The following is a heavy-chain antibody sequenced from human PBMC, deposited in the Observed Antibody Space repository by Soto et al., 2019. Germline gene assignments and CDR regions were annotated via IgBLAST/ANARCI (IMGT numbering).Heavy chain of an antibody. CDR1: GFTFKNQA. V-gene: IGHV3-23*01. Sequence: EVQLLESGGALVQPGGSLRLSCAASGFTFKNQALSWVRQSPGRGPQWVAAISGGSETTAYADAVKGRFTTSRDNSKDRMYLQMNSLRAEHTAVYYCAKGGGGYSSTWGLKGDGSWGPGTLVTVSS. J-gene: IGHJ5*02. CDR2: ISGGSETT. D-gene: IGHD6-13*01. CDR3: AKGGGGYSSTWGLKGDGS.